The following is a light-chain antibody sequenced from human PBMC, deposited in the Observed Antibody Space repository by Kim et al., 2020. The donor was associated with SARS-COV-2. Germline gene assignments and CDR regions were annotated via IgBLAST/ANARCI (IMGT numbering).Light chain of an antibody. CDR1: QGISSY. CDR2: AAS. V-gene: IGKV1-39*01. J-gene: IGKJ2*01. CDR3: QQSYSTPYT. Sequence: SASGGDRVTITCRASQGISSYLNWYQQKPGKTPKLLIYAASSLESGVPSRFSGSGSGTDFTLTISSLQPEDFATYYCQQSYSTPYTFGQGTKLEIK.